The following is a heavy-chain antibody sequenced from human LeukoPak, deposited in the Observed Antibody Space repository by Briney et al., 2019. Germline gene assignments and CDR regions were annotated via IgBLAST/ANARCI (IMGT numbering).Heavy chain of an antibody. CDR3: AVMHRYYDGSGYWVQ. J-gene: IGHJ4*02. Sequence: GGSLRLSCAASGFTFGSYAMSWVRQAPGKGLEWVSGISTSGGTTSYAESVKGRFTVSRDNPRNTHYMEMNSLRDEDTAVYYSAVMHRYYDGSGYWVQWGQGTLVTVSS. CDR1: GFTFGSYA. CDR2: ISTSGGTT. D-gene: IGHD3-22*01. V-gene: IGHV3-23*01.